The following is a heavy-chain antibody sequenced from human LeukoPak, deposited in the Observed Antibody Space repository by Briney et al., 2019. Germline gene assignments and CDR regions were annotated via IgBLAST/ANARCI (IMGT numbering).Heavy chain of an antibody. J-gene: IGHJ4*02. D-gene: IGHD6-6*01. CDR2: ISAYNGNT. V-gene: IGHV1-18*01. CDR3: ARTGIAARPGPFDY. Sequence: GASVKVSCKASGYTFTSYGISWVRQAPGQGLEWMGWISAYNGNTNYAQKLQGRVTMTTDTSTSTVYMELSSLRSEDTAVYYCARTGIAARPGPFDYWGQGTLVTVSS. CDR1: GYTFTSYG.